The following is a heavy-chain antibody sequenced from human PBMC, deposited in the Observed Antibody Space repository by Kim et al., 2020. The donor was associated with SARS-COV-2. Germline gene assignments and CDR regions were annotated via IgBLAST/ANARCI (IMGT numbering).Heavy chain of an antibody. CDR1: GYSIRSGYF. CDR2: IYHNGAT. D-gene: IGHD6-19*01. CDR3: ARDVVRLGSATFFAPVAGTPE. J-gene: IGHJ4*02. V-gene: IGHV4-38-2*02. Sequence: SETLSLTCTVSGYSIRSGYFWGWIRQPPGKGLEWIGNIYHNGATSYNPSLKSRVTISVDTSNNHFSLRLSSVTAADTAIYYCARDVVRLGSATFFAPVAGTPEWGQGTLVTVSS.